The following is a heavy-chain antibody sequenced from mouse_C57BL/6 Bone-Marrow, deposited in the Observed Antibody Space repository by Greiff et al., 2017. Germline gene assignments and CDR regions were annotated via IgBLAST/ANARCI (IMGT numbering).Heavy chain of an antibody. CDR3: ARSPMPGPCYYYGSSYWFAY. V-gene: IGHV1-81*01. CDR2: IYPRSGNT. CDR1: GYTFTSYG. D-gene: IGHD1-1*01. Sequence: QVQLQQSGAELARPGASVTLSCKASGYTFTSYGISWVKQRTGQGLEWIGEIYPRSGNTYYNEKFKGKAKLTADKSSSTAYMELRSLTSEDSAVYVCARSPMPGPCYYYGSSYWFAYWGQGTLVTVSA. J-gene: IGHJ3*01.